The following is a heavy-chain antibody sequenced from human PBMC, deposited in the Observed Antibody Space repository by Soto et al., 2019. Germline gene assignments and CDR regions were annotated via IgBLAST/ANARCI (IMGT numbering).Heavy chain of an antibody. CDR2: ISGSGGST. CDR3: AKDLEGPIVVELDV. CDR1: GFTFSSYA. V-gene: IGHV3-23*01. J-gene: IGHJ6*02. D-gene: IGHD2-2*01. Sequence: GGSLRLSCAASGFTFSSYAMSWVRQAPGKGLEWVSAISGSGGSTYYADSVKGRFTISRDNSKNTLYLQMNSLRAEDTAVYYCAKDLEGPIVVELDVWGQGTTVTAP.